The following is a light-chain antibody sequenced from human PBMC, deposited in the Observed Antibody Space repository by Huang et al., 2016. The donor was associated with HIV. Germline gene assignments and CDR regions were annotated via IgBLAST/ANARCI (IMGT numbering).Light chain of an antibody. J-gene: IGKJ4*01. Sequence: DIQMAQSPPSLSASVGDGVTITCRASQDIRNSLAWFQQKPGTAPKRLLYAASRLESGVPARFSGTGSDTYDALTISGLQPEDFATYDCQQYYTPPLTFGGGTRVEIK. CDR3: QQYYTPPLT. CDR1: QDIRNS. CDR2: AAS. V-gene: IGKV1-NL1*01.